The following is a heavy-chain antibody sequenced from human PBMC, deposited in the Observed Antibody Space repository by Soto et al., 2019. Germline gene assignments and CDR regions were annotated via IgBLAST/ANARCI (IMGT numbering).Heavy chain of an antibody. D-gene: IGHD3-10*01. V-gene: IGHV1-3*01. J-gene: IGHJ4*02. CDR1: GYTFTRFA. Sequence: ASVKVSCKASGYTFTRFATHWVRQAPGQRLEWMGWINAGNGNTKYSQKFQGRVTITRDTSASTAYMELSSLRSEDTAVYYCVRSAVRGLIINHFDYWGQGTLVTVSS. CDR3: VRSAVRGLIINHFDY. CDR2: INAGNGNT.